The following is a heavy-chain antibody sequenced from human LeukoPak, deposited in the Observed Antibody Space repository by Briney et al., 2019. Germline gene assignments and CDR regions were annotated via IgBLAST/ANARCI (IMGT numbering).Heavy chain of an antibody. J-gene: IGHJ4*02. Sequence: GGSLRLSCAASGFTFSSYWMHWVRQAPGKGLVWVSRINSDGSSISYADSVKGRFTISRDNAKNTLYLQMNSLRAEDTAVYYCARESTEYYFDYWGQGTLVTVSS. CDR1: GFTFSSYW. V-gene: IGHV3-74*01. CDR3: ARESTEYYFDY. CDR2: INSDGSSI. D-gene: IGHD4-17*01.